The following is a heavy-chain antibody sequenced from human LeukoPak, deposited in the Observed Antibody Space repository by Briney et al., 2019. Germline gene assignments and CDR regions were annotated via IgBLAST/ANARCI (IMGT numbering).Heavy chain of an antibody. CDR3: ARSSGLVPAAIRDYYYYMDV. CDR2: INPNSGGT. CDR1: GYTFTGYY. V-gene: IGHV1-2*02. D-gene: IGHD2-2*02. J-gene: IGHJ6*03. Sequence: ASAKVSCKASGYTFTGYYMHWVRQAPGQGLEWMGWINPNSGGTNYAQKFQGRVTMTRDTSISTAYMELSRLRSDDTAVYYCARSSGLVPAAIRDYYYYMDVWGKGTTVTVSS.